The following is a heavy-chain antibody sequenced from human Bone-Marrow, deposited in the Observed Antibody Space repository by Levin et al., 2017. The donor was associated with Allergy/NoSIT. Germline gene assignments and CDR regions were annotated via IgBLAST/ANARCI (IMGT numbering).Heavy chain of an antibody. V-gene: IGHV3-9*01. D-gene: IGHD3-3*01. CDR3: AKDAHPLRTVGESGYWPQHNWLDP. CDR1: GFTFDDYA. CDR2: ISWNSGSI. J-gene: IGHJ5*02. Sequence: SLKISCAASGFTFDDYAMHWVRQAPGKGLEWVSGISWNSGSIGYADSVKGRFTISRDNAKNSLYLQMNSLRAEDTALYYCAKDAHPLRTVGESGYWPQHNWLDPWRHGTLLTVP.